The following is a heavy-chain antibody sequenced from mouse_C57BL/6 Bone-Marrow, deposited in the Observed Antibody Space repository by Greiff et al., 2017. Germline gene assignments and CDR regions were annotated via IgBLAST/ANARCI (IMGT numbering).Heavy chain of an antibody. D-gene: IGHD1-1*01. CDR1: GFTFSDYG. CDR2: ISSGSSTI. J-gene: IGHJ1*03. V-gene: IGHV5-17*01. Sequence: EVQLVESGGGLVKPGGSLKLSCAASGFTFSDYGMHWVRQAPEKGLEWVAYISSGSSTIYYADTVKGRFTISRDNAKNTLFLQMTSLRSVDTAMSYCARADYYGSSGYFDVGGRGTTVTVSS. CDR3: ARADYYGSSGYFDV.